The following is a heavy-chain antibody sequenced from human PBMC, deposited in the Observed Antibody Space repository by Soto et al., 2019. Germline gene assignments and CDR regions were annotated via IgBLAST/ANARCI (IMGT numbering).Heavy chain of an antibody. CDR2: IWYDGSNK. D-gene: IGHD2-2*01. V-gene: IGHV3-33*01. Sequence: VGSLRLSCAASGFTFSSYGMHWVRQAPGKGLEWVAVIWYDGSNKYYADSVKGRFTISRDNSKNTLYLQMNSLRAEDTAVYYCARDQVVLVPAASLRYYGMDVWGQGTTVTVSS. J-gene: IGHJ6*02. CDR3: ARDQVVLVPAASLRYYGMDV. CDR1: GFTFSSYG.